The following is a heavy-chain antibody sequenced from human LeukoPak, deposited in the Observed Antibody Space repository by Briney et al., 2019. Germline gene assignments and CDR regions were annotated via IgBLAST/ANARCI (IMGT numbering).Heavy chain of an antibody. CDR2: IKQDGSEK. V-gene: IGHV3-7*01. J-gene: IGHJ6*03. Sequence: GGSLRLSCAASGFTFSSYWMSWVRQAPGKGLEWVANIKQDGSEKYYVDSVKGRFTISRDNAKNSLYMQMNSLRAEDTAVYYCARSNLLRYFDWLSGSCYYYYYMDVWGKGTTVTVSS. CDR3: ARSNLLRYFDWLSGSCYYYYYMDV. D-gene: IGHD3-9*01. CDR1: GFTFSSYW.